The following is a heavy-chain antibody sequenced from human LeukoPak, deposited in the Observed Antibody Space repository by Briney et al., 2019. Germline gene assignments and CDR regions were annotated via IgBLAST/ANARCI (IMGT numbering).Heavy chain of an antibody. Sequence: ASVKVSCKASGYTFTSYDINWVRQATGQGLEGMGWINPYSGDTNYAQKFQGRVAMTRDTSISTAYMELSSLKSDDTAVYYCARVAMSGIGSDDFWGQGTLVTASS. V-gene: IGHV1-8*01. D-gene: IGHD1-26*01. J-gene: IGHJ4*02. CDR3: ARVAMSGIGSDDF. CDR2: INPYSGDT. CDR1: GYTFTSYD.